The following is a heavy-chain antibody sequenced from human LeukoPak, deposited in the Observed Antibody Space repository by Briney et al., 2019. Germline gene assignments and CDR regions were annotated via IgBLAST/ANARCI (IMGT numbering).Heavy chain of an antibody. Sequence: SETLSLTCTVSGGSISSYYWSWIRQPPGKGLEWIGYIYYSGSTNYNPSLKSRVTISVDTSKNQFSLKLSSVTAADTAVYYCARGPPDLAYFDYWGQGTLVTVSS. CDR1: GGSISSYY. CDR2: IYYSGST. CDR3: ARGPPDLAYFDY. V-gene: IGHV4-59*01. J-gene: IGHJ4*02.